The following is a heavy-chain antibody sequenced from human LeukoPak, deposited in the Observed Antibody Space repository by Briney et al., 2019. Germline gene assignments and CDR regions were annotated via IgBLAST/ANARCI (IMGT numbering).Heavy chain of an antibody. CDR3: ARDGDIVVVPAAMVNY. Sequence: GASVKVSCKASGYTFTGYYMHWVRQAPGQGLEWMGWINPNSGGTNYAQKFQGRVTMTRDTSISTAYMELSRLRSDDTAVYYCARDGDIVVVPAAMVNYGGQGPLATVSS. D-gene: IGHD2-2*01. CDR1: GYTFTGYY. J-gene: IGHJ4*02. CDR2: INPNSGGT. V-gene: IGHV1-2*02.